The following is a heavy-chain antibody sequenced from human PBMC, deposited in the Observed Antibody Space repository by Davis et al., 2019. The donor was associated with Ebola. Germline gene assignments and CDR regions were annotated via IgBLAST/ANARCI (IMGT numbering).Heavy chain of an antibody. CDR3: ARDNYWKLDY. CDR1: GFTFSESW. D-gene: IGHD4-11*01. Sequence: GESLKISCAASGFTFSESWMAWVRQAPGKGLEWLANMLHDGSEKYSAGPVKGRFTISRDNARNSFYLQMNSLRVEDTAVYYCARDNYWKLDYWDQGILVTVSS. CDR2: MLHDGSEK. J-gene: IGHJ4*02. V-gene: IGHV3-7*01.